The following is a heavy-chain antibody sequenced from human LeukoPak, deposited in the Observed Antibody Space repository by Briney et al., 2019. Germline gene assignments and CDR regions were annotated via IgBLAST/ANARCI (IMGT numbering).Heavy chain of an antibody. CDR2: ISSSSYI. CDR1: GFTFSSDS. J-gene: IGHJ4*02. D-gene: IGHD3-9*01. CDR3: ARDLFPEYYDTLTGYPGLDY. V-gene: IGHV3-21*01. Sequence: GGSLRLSCAASGFTFSSDSMNWVRQAPGKGLEWVSSISSSSYIYYADSVKGRFTISRDNAKNSLYLQMNSLRAEDTAVYYCARDLFPEYYDTLTGYPGLDYWGQGTLVTVSS.